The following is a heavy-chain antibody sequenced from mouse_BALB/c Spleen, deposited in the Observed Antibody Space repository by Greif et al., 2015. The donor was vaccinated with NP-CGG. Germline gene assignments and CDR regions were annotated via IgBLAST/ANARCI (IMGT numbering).Heavy chain of an antibody. CDR3: ARKRLTGAFDY. V-gene: IGHV1-7*01. J-gene: IGHJ2*01. CDR1: GYTFTSYW. Sequence: VQLQQSGAELAKPGASVKMSCKASGYTFTSYWMHWVKQRPGQGLEWIGYINPSTGYTEYNQKFKDKATLTADKSSSTAYMQLSSLTSEYSAVYYCARKRLTGAFDYWGQGTTLTVSS. CDR2: INPSTGYT. D-gene: IGHD4-1*01.